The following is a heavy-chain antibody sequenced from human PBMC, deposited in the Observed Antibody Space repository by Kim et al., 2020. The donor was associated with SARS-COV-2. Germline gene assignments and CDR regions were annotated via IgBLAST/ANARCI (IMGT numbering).Heavy chain of an antibody. V-gene: IGHV4-61*02. D-gene: IGHD3-22*01. CDR2: IYTSGST. CDR1: GGSISSGSYY. Sequence: SETLSLTCTVSGGSISSGSYYWSWIRQPAGKGLEWIGRIYTSGSTNYNPSLKSRVTISVDTSKNQFSLKLSSVTAADTAVYYCARGPYYYDSSGLQGYYFDYWGQGGLVTLSS. CDR3: ARGPYYYDSSGLQGYYFDY. J-gene: IGHJ4*02.